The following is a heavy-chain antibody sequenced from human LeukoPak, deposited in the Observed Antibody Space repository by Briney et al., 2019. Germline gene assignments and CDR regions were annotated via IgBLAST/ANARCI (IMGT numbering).Heavy chain of an antibody. Sequence: GRSLRLSCAASGFTFSSYGMHWVRQAPGKGLEWVAVIWYDGSNKYYADSVKGRFTISRDNSKNTLYLQMNSLRAEDTAVYYCAKDLYSGSYTSDYWGQGTLVPVSS. V-gene: IGHV3-33*06. J-gene: IGHJ4*02. D-gene: IGHD1-26*01. CDR1: GFTFSSYG. CDR2: IWYDGSNK. CDR3: AKDLYSGSYTSDY.